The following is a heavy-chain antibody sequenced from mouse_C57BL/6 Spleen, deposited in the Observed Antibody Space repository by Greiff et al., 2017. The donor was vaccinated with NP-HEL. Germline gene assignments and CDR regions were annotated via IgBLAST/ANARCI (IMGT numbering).Heavy chain of an antibody. CDR2: INPNNGGT. CDR3: ARGNEYDGFVY. J-gene: IGHJ3*01. CDR1: GYTFTDYY. V-gene: IGHV1-26*01. Sequence: EVQLQQSGPELVKPGASVKISCKASGYTFTDYYMNWVKQSHGKSLEWIGDINPNNGGTSYNQKFTGDATLTVDKYSSTAYMELRSPTSEDSAVYYCARGNEYDGFVYWGQGTLVTVPA. D-gene: IGHD2-4*01.